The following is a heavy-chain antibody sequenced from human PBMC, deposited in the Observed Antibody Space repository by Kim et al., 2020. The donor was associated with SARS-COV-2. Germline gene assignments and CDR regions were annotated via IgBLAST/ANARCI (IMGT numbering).Heavy chain of an antibody. J-gene: IGHJ1*01. V-gene: IGHV4-39*07. Sequence: PSLKSRVTISVDTSKSQFSLKLSSVTAADTAVYYCARGRRRYSSSTGVQHWGQGTLVTVSS. D-gene: IGHD6-6*01. CDR3: ARGRRRYSSSTGVQH.